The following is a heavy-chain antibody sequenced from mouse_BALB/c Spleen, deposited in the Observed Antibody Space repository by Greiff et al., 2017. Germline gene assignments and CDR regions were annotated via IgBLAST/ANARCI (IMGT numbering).Heavy chain of an antibody. V-gene: IGHV3-6*02. CDR3: ARYEPWYFDV. CDR1: GYSITSGYY. J-gene: IGHJ1*01. CDR2: ISYDGSN. Sequence: EVKLQESGPGLVKPSQSLSLTCSVTGYSITSGYYWNWIRQFPGNKLEWMGYISYDGSNNYNPSLKNRISITRDTSKNQFFLKLNSVTTEDTATYYCARYEPWYFDVWGAGTTVTVSS. D-gene: IGHD2-12*01.